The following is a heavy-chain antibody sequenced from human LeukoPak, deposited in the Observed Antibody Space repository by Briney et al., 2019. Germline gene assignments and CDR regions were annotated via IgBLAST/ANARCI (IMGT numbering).Heavy chain of an antibody. CDR1: GFTFSAAG. Sequence: GGSLRLSCVASGFTFSAAGMHWVRQAPGKGLEWVAFIRIDGSSTYYADSAKGRFTISRDNSESKLFLQMNSLRAEDSAVYFCAKDRAGPKHYLDVWGTGTTVTISS. CDR3: AKDRAGPKHYLDV. V-gene: IGHV3-30*02. J-gene: IGHJ6*04. CDR2: IRIDGSST. D-gene: IGHD2-21*01.